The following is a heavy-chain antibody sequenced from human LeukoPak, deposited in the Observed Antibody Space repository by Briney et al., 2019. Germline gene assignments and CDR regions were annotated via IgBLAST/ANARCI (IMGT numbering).Heavy chain of an antibody. CDR1: GFTFSSYG. V-gene: IGHV3-30*18. CDR2: ISYDGSNK. CDR3: AKDSGGWFGC. J-gene: IGHJ5*01. Sequence: PGRSLRLSCAASGFTFSSYGMHWVRQAPGKGLEWVAVISYDGSNKYYADSVKGRFTISRDNSKNTLYLQMNSLRAEDTAVYYCAKDSGGWFGCWGQGTLVTVSS. D-gene: IGHD2-15*01.